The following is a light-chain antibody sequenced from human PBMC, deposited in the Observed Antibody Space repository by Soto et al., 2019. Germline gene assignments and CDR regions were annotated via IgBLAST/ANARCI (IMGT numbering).Light chain of an antibody. J-gene: IGKJ1*01. Sequence: DIQMTQYPSTLSASVGERVTISCRASQSVNNWLAWYQRKPGKAPKLLIHDASTLESGIPSRFSCSGSGTEFTLTISSLQPDDFATYYCQQYNSYWTFGQGTKVEIK. CDR2: DAS. V-gene: IGKV1-5*01. CDR3: QQYNSYWT. CDR1: QSVNNW.